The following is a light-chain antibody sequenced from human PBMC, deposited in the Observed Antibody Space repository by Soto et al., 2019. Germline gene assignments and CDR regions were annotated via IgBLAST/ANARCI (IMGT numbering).Light chain of an antibody. CDR2: EVS. J-gene: IGLJ1*01. CDR3: SSYTSDSSVYV. Sequence: QSALTQPASVSGSRGQSITISCTGTSSDVGGYNYVSWYQHHPGKAPKLMIYEVSNRPSGVSNRFSGSKSGNTASLTISGLQAEDEADYYCSSYTSDSSVYVLGTGTKLTVL. V-gene: IGLV2-14*01. CDR1: SSDVGGYNY.